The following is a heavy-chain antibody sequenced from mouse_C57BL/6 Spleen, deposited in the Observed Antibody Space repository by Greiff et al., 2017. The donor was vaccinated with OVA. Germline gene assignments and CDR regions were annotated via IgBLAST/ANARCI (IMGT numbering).Heavy chain of an antibody. CDR2: INPGSGGT. CDR3: ARDDGSLYAMDY. D-gene: IGHD2-3*01. V-gene: IGHV1-54*01. Sequence: VQLQQSGAELVRPGTSVKVSCKASGYAFTNYLIEWVKQRPGQGLEWIGVINPGSGGTNYNEKFKGKATLTADKSSSTAYMQLSSLTSEDSAVYFCARDDGSLYAMDYWGQGTSVTVSS. J-gene: IGHJ4*01. CDR1: GYAFTNYL.